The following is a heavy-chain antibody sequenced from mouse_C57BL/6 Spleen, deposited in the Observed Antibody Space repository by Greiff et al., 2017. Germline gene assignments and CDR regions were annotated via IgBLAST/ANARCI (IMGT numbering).Heavy chain of an antibody. V-gene: IGHV1-15*01. CDR1: GYTFTDYE. D-gene: IGHD1-1*01. CDR3: TRATTVVADWYFDV. Sequence: VQLQQSGAELVRPGASVTLSCKASGYTFTDYEMHWVKQTPVHGLEWIGAIDPETGGTAYNQKFKGKAILTADKSSSTAYMELRSLTSEDSDVYYCTRATTVVADWYFDVWGTGTTVTVSS. CDR2: IDPETGGT. J-gene: IGHJ1*03.